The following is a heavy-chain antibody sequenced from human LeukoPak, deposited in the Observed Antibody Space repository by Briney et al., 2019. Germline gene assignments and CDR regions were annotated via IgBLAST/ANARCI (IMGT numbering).Heavy chain of an antibody. CDR3: EEGLLSVGADPFEF. CDR2: ISGSGGRT. V-gene: IGHV3-23*01. Sequence: VGSLRLSRAASGLTFSSYAMSSVRQAPGKGLEWVSAISGSGGRTYYASSVKGRFTISRDNSNNPLQLKISSLTAEDTAEYCGEEGLLSVGADPFEFWGQGTMVTVSS. J-gene: IGHJ4*01. D-gene: IGHD3-16*01. CDR1: GLTFSSYA.